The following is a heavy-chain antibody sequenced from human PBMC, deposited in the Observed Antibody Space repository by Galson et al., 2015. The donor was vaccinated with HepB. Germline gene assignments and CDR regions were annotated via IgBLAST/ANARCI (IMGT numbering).Heavy chain of an antibody. CDR1: GFAFGAYA. CDR3: ATVGWVMTPGFDV. CDR2: VSHDETKK. J-gene: IGHJ3*01. V-gene: IGHV3-30*06. D-gene: IGHD2-21*02. Sequence: SLRLSCAAPGFAFGAYAMHWVRQTPVKGLECVAYVSHDETKKHYAGSVQGRFTVSRDNSKDTLFLQMNSLRSDDTALYYCATVGWVMTPGFDVWGRGAMVTVSS.